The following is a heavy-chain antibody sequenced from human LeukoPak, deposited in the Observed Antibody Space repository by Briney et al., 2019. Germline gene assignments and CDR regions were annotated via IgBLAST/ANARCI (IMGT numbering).Heavy chain of an antibody. V-gene: IGHV3-30*03. CDR2: LSDDGHDK. D-gene: IGHD3-3*01. Sequence: QPGRSLRLSCIASGFTFNNYPMHWVRQAPGKGLEWVAVLSDDGHDKHYADSVKGRFTISRDNSKNTLYLQMNSLGPEDTAVYYCARAGGPRRFLEWSKHLFDYRGQGTLVTVSS. J-gene: IGHJ4*02. CDR1: GFTFNNYP. CDR3: ARAGGPRRFLEWSKHLFDY.